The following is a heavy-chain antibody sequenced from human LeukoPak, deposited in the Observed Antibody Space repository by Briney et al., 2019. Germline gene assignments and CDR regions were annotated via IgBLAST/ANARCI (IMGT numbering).Heavy chain of an antibody. V-gene: IGHV4-4*07. CDR1: GGSISSYY. CDR2: IYTSGST. J-gene: IGHJ4*02. Sequence: KPSETLSLTCTVSGGSISSYYWSWIRQPAGKGLEWIGRIYTSGSTNYNPSLKSRVTMSVDTSKNQFSLKLSSVTAADTAVYYCARDRYSSSWYDGDYWGQGTLVTVSS. D-gene: IGHD6-13*01. CDR3: ARDRYSSSWYDGDY.